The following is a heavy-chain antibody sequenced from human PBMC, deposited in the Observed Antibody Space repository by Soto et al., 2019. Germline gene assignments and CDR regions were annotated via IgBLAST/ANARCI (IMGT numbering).Heavy chain of an antibody. Sequence: EVQLLESGGGLVRPGGSRRPPCAASGFTFSTYAMNGVGQAPGKGLEWVSTITSSGSSTYYADSVRGRFFISRDSSKNTLFLQMNSLRVEDTAVYYCAKGGPTIADAFDIWGQGTMVTVS. CDR3: AKGGPTIADAFDI. V-gene: IGHV3-23*01. CDR1: GFTFSTYA. CDR2: ITSSGSST. D-gene: IGHD2-21*01. J-gene: IGHJ3*02.